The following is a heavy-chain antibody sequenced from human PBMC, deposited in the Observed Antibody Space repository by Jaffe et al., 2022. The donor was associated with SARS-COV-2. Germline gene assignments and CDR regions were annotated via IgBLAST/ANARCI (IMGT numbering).Heavy chain of an antibody. CDR1: GFTFNSYA. Sequence: QVQLVESGGGVVQPGRSLRLSCAASGFTFNSYAMHWVRQAPGKGLEWVATISYDGKNNYYADSVKGRITLSRDNSKNTMYLQVHSLRPEDTAVYYCARIAPDILSGYHLDYWGQGTLVTVAS. CDR2: ISYDGKNN. D-gene: IGHD3-9*01. V-gene: IGHV3-30*04. J-gene: IGHJ4*02. CDR3: ARIAPDILSGYHLDY.